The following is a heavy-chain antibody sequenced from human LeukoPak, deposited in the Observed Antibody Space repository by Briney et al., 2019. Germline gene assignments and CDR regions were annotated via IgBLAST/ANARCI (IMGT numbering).Heavy chain of an antibody. Sequence: GASVTVSCKASGYTFTSYDINWVRQAPGQGLEWMGWMNPSSGNTGYAQKFQGRVTMTRNTSISTAYMELSSLRSEDTAVYYCARVIMVRGVINSYNWFDPWGQGTLVTVSS. D-gene: IGHD3-10*01. CDR3: ARVIMVRGVINSYNWFDP. J-gene: IGHJ5*02. CDR1: GYTFTSYD. CDR2: MNPSSGNT. V-gene: IGHV1-8*01.